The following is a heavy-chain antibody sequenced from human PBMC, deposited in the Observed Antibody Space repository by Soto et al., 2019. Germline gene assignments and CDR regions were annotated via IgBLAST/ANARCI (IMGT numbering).Heavy chain of an antibody. CDR1: GGSVTPHH. CDR3: ARDMHACFTHCFDH. J-gene: IGHJ5*02. Sequence: LTFPGFVPGGSVTPHHSSWIRQFQGQGLQWIAYTSYTANTNYTTSLQSRDTISSDTSKNHMSLKFPSMTAADTAVYYWARDMHACFTHCFDHWGQGTLVTVSS. D-gene: IGHD3-16*01. V-gene: IGHV4-59*02. CDR2: TSYTANT.